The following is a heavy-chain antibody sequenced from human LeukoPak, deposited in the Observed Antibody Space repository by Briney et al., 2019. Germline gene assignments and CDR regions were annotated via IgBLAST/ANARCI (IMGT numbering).Heavy chain of an antibody. D-gene: IGHD6-6*01. CDR1: GGSISSYY. CDR3: ASDSSSSPYYYYYMDV. J-gene: IGHJ6*03. CDR2: IYTSGST. Sequence: SETLSLTCTVSGGSISSYYWSWIRQPAGKGLEWIGRIYTSGSTNYNPSLKSRVTMSVDTSKNQFSLKLSSVTAADTAVYYCASDSSSSPYYYYYMDVWGKGTTVTVSS. V-gene: IGHV4-4*07.